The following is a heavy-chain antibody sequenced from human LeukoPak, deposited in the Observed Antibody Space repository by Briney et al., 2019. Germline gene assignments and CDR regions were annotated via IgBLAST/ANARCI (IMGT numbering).Heavy chain of an antibody. CDR3: ARGGAVRGVIMKWDY. D-gene: IGHD3-10*01. V-gene: IGHV1-2*02. CDR1: GYTFTGYY. Sequence: ASVKVSCKASGYTFTGYYMHWVRQAPGQGLEWMGWINPNSGGTNYAQKFQGRVTMTRDTSISTAYMELSRLRSDDTAVYYCARGGAVRGVIMKWDYWGQGTLVTVSS. J-gene: IGHJ4*02. CDR2: INPNSGGT.